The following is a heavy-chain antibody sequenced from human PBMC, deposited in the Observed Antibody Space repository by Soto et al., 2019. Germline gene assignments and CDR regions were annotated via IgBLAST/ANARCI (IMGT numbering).Heavy chain of an antibody. D-gene: IGHD3-16*01. J-gene: IGHJ4*02. CDR2: IYSGGST. Sequence: GGSLRLSCAASGFTVSSNYMSWVRQAPGKGLEWVSVIYSGGSTYYADSVKGRFTISRHNSKNTLYLQMNSLRAEDTAVYYCATSHGGGSGPLFDYWGQGTLVTVSS. V-gene: IGHV3-53*04. CDR1: GFTVSSNY. CDR3: ATSHGGGSGPLFDY.